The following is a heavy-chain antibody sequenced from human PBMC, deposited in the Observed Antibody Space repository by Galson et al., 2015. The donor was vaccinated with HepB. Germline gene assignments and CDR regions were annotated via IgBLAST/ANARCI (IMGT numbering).Heavy chain of an antibody. V-gene: IGHV3-30*18. Sequence: SLRLSCAASGFTFSSYGMHWVRQAPGKGLEWVAVISYDGSNKYYADSVKGRFTISRDNSKNTLYLQMNSLRAEDTAVYYCAKVPYGDLRAFDIWGQGTMVTVSS. CDR1: GFTFSSYG. CDR2: ISYDGSNK. D-gene: IGHD4-17*01. CDR3: AKVPYGDLRAFDI. J-gene: IGHJ3*02.